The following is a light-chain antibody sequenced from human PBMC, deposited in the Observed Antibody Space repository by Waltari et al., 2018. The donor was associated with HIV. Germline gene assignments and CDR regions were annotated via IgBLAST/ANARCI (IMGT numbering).Light chain of an antibody. Sequence: DIQMTQSPSSLSAFVADRVTITCQASQDINNYLNWYHQKPGKAPEVLIYDAFNLEPGVPSRFSGTASGTDFTFTISALQPEDIGTYYCQQYNNVPYTFGQGTTLQI. V-gene: IGKV1-33*01. CDR3: QQYNNVPYT. CDR2: DAF. CDR1: QDINNY. J-gene: IGKJ2*01.